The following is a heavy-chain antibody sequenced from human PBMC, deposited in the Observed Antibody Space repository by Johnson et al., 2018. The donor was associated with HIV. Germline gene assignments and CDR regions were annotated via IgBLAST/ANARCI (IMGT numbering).Heavy chain of an antibody. J-gene: IGHJ3*02. D-gene: IGHD1-26*01. CDR3: ARDDGWERTGNDAFDI. V-gene: IGHV3-30*04. Sequence: QVQLVESGGGVVQPGRSLRLSCAASGFTFSRYAMHWVRQAPGTGLEWVAVISYDGSNKYYADSVKGRFTISRDNSKNTLYLKMNSLRVEDTAVYYWARDDGWERTGNDAFDIWGQGTMVTVSS. CDR1: GFTFSRYA. CDR2: ISYDGSNK.